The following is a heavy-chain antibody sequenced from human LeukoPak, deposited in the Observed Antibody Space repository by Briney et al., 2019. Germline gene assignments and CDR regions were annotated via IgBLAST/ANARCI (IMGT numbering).Heavy chain of an antibody. CDR3: AKRGIVIRAVIIIGFHKEAYYFDY. CDR1: GITLSNYG. Sequence: GGSLRLSCVVSGITLSNYGMSWVRQAPGKGLEGVSGISERGGSTNYADSVKGRFIISRDTSKNTVYLQMKSLRVEDTAVYFCAKRGIVIRAVIIIGFHKEAYYFDYWGQGILVTVSS. CDR2: ISERGGST. D-gene: IGHD3-10*01. V-gene: IGHV3-23*01. J-gene: IGHJ4*02.